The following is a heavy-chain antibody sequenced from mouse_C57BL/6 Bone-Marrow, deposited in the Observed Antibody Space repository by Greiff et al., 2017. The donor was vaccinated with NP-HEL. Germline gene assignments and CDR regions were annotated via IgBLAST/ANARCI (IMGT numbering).Heavy chain of an antibody. CDR2: IDPENGDT. Sequence: EVQLQQSGAELVRPGASVKLSCTASGFNIKDDYMHWVKQRPEQGLEWIGWIDPENGDTEYASKFQGKATITADTSSNTAYLQLSSLTSEDTAVYYCTLWLRRRGYAMDYWGQGTSVTVS. V-gene: IGHV14-4*01. CDR3: TLWLRRRGYAMDY. CDR1: GFNIKDDY. D-gene: IGHD2-2*01. J-gene: IGHJ4*01.